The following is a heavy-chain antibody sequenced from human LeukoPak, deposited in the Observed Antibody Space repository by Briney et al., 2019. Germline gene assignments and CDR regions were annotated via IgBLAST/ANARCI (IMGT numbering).Heavy chain of an antibody. V-gene: IGHV3-30*18. D-gene: IGHD6-19*01. Sequence: GRSLRLSCAASGFTFSSYGMHWVRQAPGKGLEWVAVISYDGSNKYYADSVKGRFTISRDNSKNTLYLQMNSLRAEDTAVYYCAKDRDPYSSGWYSDWGQGTLVTVSS. J-gene: IGHJ4*02. CDR1: GFTFSSYG. CDR3: AKDRDPYSSGWYSD. CDR2: ISYDGSNK.